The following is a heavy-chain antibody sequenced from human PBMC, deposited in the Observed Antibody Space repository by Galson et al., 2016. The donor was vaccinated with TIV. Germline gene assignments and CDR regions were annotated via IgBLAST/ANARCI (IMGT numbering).Heavy chain of an antibody. J-gene: IGHJ6*03. CDR2: ISGYNGNK. V-gene: IGHV1-18*01. CDR1: GYTWSSYS. CDR3: ARVPTKTFDFWSGYDNSFCMDV. D-gene: IGHD3-3*01. Sequence: SVKVSCKASGYTWSSYSISWVRQAPGQGLEWLGWISGYNGNKNYAQKFQGRVTMTTDTSTSTAYMELRSLRSDDTAVYYCARVPTKTFDFWSGYDNSFCMDVWGKGTTVIVSS.